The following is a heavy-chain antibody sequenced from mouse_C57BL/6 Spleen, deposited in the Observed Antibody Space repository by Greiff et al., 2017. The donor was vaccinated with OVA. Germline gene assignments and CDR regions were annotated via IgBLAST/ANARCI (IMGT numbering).Heavy chain of an antibody. CDR3: ARGGGTGYFDY. V-gene: IGHV8-12*01. Sequence: QVTLKESGPGILQSSQTLSLTCSFSGFSLSTSGMGVSWIRQPSGKGLEWLAHIYWDDDKRHHPSLKSRLTISKDTSRNQGFLKSTSVDTADTATYDCARGGGTGYFDYWGQGTTLTVSS. D-gene: IGHD1-1*02. J-gene: IGHJ2*01. CDR2: IYWDDDK. CDR1: GFSLSTSGMG.